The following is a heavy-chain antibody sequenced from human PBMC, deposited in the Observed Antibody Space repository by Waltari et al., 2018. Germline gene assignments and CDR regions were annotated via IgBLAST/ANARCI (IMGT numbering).Heavy chain of an antibody. CDR1: GDSMSTSDY. CDR2: VRGDGKT. V-gene: IGHV4-4*02. J-gene: IGHJ4*02. Sequence: QLQLQESAPGLVKPSGTMSLICPVYGDSMSTSDYWRWVRPPPGKGLEWIGQVRGDGKTNYNPSFASRVTMSLDTSTYHFALKLTSATAADTALYYCARDRGRGLYLDTWGQGTLVTVSP. CDR3: ARDRGRGLYLDT. D-gene: IGHD1-1*01.